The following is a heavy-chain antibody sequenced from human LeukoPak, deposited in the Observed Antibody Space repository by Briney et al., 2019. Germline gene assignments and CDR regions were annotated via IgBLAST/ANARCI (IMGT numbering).Heavy chain of an antibody. CDR3: AKTPLGYCSSTSCYGRGFDY. CDR2: ISGSGGST. Sequence: GGSLRLSCAASGFTFSSYAMSWVRQAPGKGLEGVSAISGSGGSTYYADSVKGRFTISRDNSKNTLYLQMNSLRAEDTAVYYCAKTPLGYCSSTSCYGRGFDYWGQGTLVTVSS. V-gene: IGHV3-23*01. J-gene: IGHJ4*02. D-gene: IGHD2-2*01. CDR1: GFTFSSYA.